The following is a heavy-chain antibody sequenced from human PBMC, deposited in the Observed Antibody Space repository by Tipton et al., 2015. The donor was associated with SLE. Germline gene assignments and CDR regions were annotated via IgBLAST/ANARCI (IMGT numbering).Heavy chain of an antibody. V-gene: IGHV4-39*01. CDR2: VYYSGST. CDR3: AVSGGHRIHY. D-gene: IGHD2-15*01. CDR1: GGSISSSDYF. Sequence: GLVKPSETLSLSCTVSGGSISSSDYFWAWIRQPPGKGLEWIGSVYYSGSTYQNPSLKSRVTLSVDTSNDQFSLKMSSVAAADTAVYYCAVSGGHRIHYWGQGTLVTVSS. J-gene: IGHJ4*02.